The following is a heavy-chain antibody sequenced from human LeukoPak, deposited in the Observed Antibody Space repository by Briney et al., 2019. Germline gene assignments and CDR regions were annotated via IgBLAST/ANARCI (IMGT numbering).Heavy chain of an antibody. J-gene: IGHJ3*02. V-gene: IGHV3-30-3*01. CDR3: ARDRYYLRIDDAFDI. CDR2: ISYDGSNT. CDR1: GFTFSTYA. D-gene: IGHD2/OR15-2a*01. Sequence: GGSLRLSCAASGFTFSTYAMHWVRQAPGKGLEWVAVISYDGSNTYYADSVKGRFTISRDNSKNTLYLQMNSLRAEDTAVYYCARDRYYLRIDDAFDIWGQGTMVTVSS.